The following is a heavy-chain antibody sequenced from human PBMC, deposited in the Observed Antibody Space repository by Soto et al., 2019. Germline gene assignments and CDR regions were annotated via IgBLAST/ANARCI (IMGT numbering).Heavy chain of an antibody. CDR1: GFTFSSYA. J-gene: IGHJ4*02. Sequence: PGGSLRLSCAASGFTFSSYAMSWVRQAPGKGLERVSAISGSGGSTYYADSVKGRFTISRDNSKNTLYLQMNSLRAEDTAVYYCAKKGHSMVRGVPDFDYWGQGTLVTVSS. V-gene: IGHV3-23*01. D-gene: IGHD3-10*01. CDR3: AKKGHSMVRGVPDFDY. CDR2: ISGSGGST.